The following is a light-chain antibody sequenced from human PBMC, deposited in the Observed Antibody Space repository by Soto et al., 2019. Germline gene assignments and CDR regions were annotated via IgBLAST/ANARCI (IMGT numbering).Light chain of an antibody. CDR1: SSNIGSNS. CDR2: SNS. V-gene: IGLV1-44*01. J-gene: IGLJ2*01. CDR3: AAWDDSLNGPHVV. Sequence: QSVLTQPPSASGTPGQRVTISCSGSSSNIGSNSVNWYQQLPGTAPKLLIYSNSQRPSGVPDRFSGSKSGTSASLAISGLRSEDEADYYCAAWDDSLNGPHVVFGGGTKVTVL.